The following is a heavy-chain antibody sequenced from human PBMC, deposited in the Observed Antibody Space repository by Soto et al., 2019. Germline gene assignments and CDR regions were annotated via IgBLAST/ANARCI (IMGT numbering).Heavy chain of an antibody. J-gene: IGHJ4*02. CDR2: ISYDGSNK. Sequence: GGSLRLSCAASGFTFSSYGMHWVRQAPGKGLEWVAVISYDGSNKYYADSVKGRFTISRDNSKNTLYLQMNSLRAEDTAVYYCANQFFGGDCSTEPKFDYWGQGSLVTVSS. CDR3: ANQFFGGDCSTEPKFDY. CDR1: GFTFSSYG. V-gene: IGHV3-30*18. D-gene: IGHD2-21*02.